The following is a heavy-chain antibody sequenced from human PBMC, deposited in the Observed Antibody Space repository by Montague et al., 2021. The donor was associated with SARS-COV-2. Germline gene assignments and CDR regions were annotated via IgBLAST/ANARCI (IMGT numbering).Heavy chain of an antibody. CDR1: GGSISSSSYY. V-gene: IGHV4-39*07. D-gene: IGHD6-13*01. CDR3: VRVGRQQLVRLSGMDV. J-gene: IGHJ6*02. Sequence: SETLSLTCTVSGGSISSSSYYWGWIRQPPGKGLEWIGSIYYSGSTYYNPSLKSRVTISVDTSKNQFSLKLSSVTAADTAVYSCVRVGRQQLVRLSGMDVGGQGTTVTVSS. CDR2: IYYSGST.